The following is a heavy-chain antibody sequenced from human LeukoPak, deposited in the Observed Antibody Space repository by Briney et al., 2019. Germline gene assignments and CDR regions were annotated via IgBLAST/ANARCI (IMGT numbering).Heavy chain of an antibody. J-gene: IGHJ4*02. CDR2: LYASSTT. CDR3: AAKGNGYTGIYVFVH. Sequence: GGSLRLSCAASGFGVSVSYMSWVRQAPGKGLEWVSVLYASSTTKYADSVKGRFTISRDTSDNTLNLQMNGLGAEDSAVYYCAAKGNGYTGIYVFVHWGQGTLVTVSA. V-gene: IGHV3-66*01. D-gene: IGHD1-26*01. CDR1: GFGVSVSY.